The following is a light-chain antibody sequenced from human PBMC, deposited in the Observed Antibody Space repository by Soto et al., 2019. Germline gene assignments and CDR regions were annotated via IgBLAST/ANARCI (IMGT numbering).Light chain of an antibody. CDR2: DVS. CDR1: SSDVGGYNY. J-gene: IGLJ1*01. Sequence: QSALTQPASVSGSPGQSITISCTGTSSDVGGYNYVSWYQQHPGKAPKLRIYDVSNRPSGVSNRFSGSKSGNTASLTISGLQAEDEADYYCSSYTSSSPDVFGTGTKVT. V-gene: IGLV2-14*01. CDR3: SSYTSSSPDV.